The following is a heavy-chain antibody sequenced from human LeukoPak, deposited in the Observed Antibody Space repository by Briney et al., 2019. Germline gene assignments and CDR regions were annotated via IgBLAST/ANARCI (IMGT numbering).Heavy chain of an antibody. J-gene: IGHJ4*02. Sequence: PGGSLILSCAASGFTFTNAWMSWVRQAPGKGLEWVGRIKSKTDGGTTDYAAPVKGRFTISRDDSKNTLYLQMNSLKTEDTAVYYCTTDPFRRHSGSYYKLGFDYWGQGTLVTVSS. V-gene: IGHV3-15*01. CDR3: TTDPFRRHSGSYYKLGFDY. D-gene: IGHD3-10*01. CDR2: IKSKTDGGTT. CDR1: GFTFTNAW.